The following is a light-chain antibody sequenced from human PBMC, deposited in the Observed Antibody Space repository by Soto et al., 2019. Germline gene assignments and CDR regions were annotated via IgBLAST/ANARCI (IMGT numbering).Light chain of an antibody. CDR1: SSDVGGYNY. V-gene: IGLV2-14*01. J-gene: IGLJ2*01. Sequence: QSALTRPASVSGSPGQSITISCTGTSSDVGGYNYVSWYQQHPGKAPKLMIYDVSNRPSGVSNRFSGSKSGNTASLTISGLQAGDEADYYCSSYTSSSTLVVFGGGTKLTVL. CDR3: SSYTSSSTLVV. CDR2: DVS.